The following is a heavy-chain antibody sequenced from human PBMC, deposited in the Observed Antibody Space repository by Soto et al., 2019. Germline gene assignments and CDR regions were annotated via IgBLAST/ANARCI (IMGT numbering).Heavy chain of an antibody. CDR2: INAGNGNT. J-gene: IGHJ6*03. Sequence: ASVKVSCKASGYTFTSYAMHWVRQAPGQRLEWMGWINAGNGNTKYSQKFQGRVTITRDTSASTAYMELSSLRSEDTAVYYRARDGANYYGSGSYSTPMDVWGKGTTVTVSS. V-gene: IGHV1-3*01. CDR3: ARDGANYYGSGSYSTPMDV. CDR1: GYTFTSYA. D-gene: IGHD3-10*01.